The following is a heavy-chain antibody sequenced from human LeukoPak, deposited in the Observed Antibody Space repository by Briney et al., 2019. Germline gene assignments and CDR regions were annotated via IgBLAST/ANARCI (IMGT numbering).Heavy chain of an antibody. V-gene: IGHV4-39*07. J-gene: IGHJ4*02. Sequence: PSETLSLTCAVSGASITGSGYYWGWIRQPPGKGLEWIGNIYSSGSTYYNASLQSRVTISIDTSKNQFSLKLSSATAADTAVYYCARGRYYFDYWGQGTLVTVSS. CDR2: IYSSGST. CDR3: ARGRYYFDY. CDR1: GASITGSGYY.